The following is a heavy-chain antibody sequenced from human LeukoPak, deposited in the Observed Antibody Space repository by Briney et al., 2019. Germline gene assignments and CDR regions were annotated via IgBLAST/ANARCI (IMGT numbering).Heavy chain of an antibody. Sequence: ASVKVSCKASGYTFTNYGISWVRQAPGQRLEWMGWISTYNGNSNYAQKLQDRVTMITDTSTTTAYMDLRSLRSDDTAVYYCARAGGWAREDYKGDAFDIWGQGTMVTVSS. CDR2: ISTYNGNS. J-gene: IGHJ3*02. D-gene: IGHD6-19*01. CDR1: GYTFTNYG. V-gene: IGHV1-18*01. CDR3: ARAGGWAREDYKGDAFDI.